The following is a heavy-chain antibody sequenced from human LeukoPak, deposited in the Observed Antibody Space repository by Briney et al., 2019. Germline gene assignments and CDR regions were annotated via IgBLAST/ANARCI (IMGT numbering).Heavy chain of an antibody. J-gene: IGHJ4*02. D-gene: IGHD5-12*01. Sequence: GGSLRLSCAASGFTFSSYSMNWVRQAPGKGLEWVSSISSSSSYIYYADSVKGRFTISRDNAKNLLYLQMNSLRAEDTAVYYCARDKKYSGYGRYFDYWGQGTLVTVSS. CDR1: GFTFSSYS. CDR2: ISSSSSYI. CDR3: ARDKKYSGYGRYFDY. V-gene: IGHV3-21*01.